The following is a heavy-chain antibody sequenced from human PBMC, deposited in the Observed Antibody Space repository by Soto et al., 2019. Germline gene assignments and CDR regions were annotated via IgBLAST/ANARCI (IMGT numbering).Heavy chain of an antibody. J-gene: IGHJ4*02. CDR2: INPSGGST. Sequence: ASVKVSCKASGYTFTSYYMHWVLQAPGQGLEWMGIINPSGGSTSYAQKFQGRVTMTTDTSTSTAYMELRSLRSDDTAVYYCASRSGQLPYYFDYWGQGTLVTVSS. CDR1: GYTFTSYY. CDR3: ASRSGQLPYYFDY. D-gene: IGHD6-6*01. V-gene: IGHV1-46*01.